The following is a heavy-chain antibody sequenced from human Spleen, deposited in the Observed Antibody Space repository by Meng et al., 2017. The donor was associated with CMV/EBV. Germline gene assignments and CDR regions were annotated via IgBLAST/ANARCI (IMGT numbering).Heavy chain of an antibody. CDR3: VKDEFCCNSGNCYEGCPYYLGN. D-gene: IGHD2-21*01. CDR1: GFTFSSYG. V-gene: IGHV3-23*01. Sequence: GESLKISCAASGFTFSSYGMHWVRQAPGKGLEWVSGISVSGGNTFYAASVEGRFTVSRDNSKNTLYLQMSSLRAEDTALYYCVKDEFCCNSGNCYEGCPYYLGNWGRGTLVTVSS. J-gene: IGHJ4*02. CDR2: ISVSGGNT.